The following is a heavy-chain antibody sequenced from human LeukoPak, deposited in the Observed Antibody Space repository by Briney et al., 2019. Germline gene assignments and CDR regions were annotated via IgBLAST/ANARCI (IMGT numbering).Heavy chain of an antibody. CDR3: AKGSRWQQLAYFDY. Sequence: PGRSLRLSCAASGFTLRSYGMHWFRKVQAKGLGWLPLISYDGSNKYCADSVKGRFTISRDNSKNTLYLQMNSLRAEDTAVYYCAKGSRWQQLAYFDYWGQGTLVTVSS. V-gene: IGHV3-30*18. CDR1: GFTLRSYG. D-gene: IGHD6-13*01. J-gene: IGHJ4*02. CDR2: ISYDGSNK.